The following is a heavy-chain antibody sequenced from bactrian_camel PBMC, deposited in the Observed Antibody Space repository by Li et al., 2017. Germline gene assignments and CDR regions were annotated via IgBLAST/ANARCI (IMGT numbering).Heavy chain of an antibody. D-gene: IGHD1*01. V-gene: IGHV3S1*01. CDR3: AAPIGEYWVGEYRF. CDR2: IFTASRRA. CDR1: GSTPSSYC. Sequence: HVQLVESGGGSVQAGGSLRLSCKVSGSTPSSYCMGWFRQAPGNEREGVAGIFTASRRAYYADSVKGRFTISRDNAKNTLYLEMNSLKPEDTATYYCAAPIGEYWVGEYRFWGQGTQVTVS. J-gene: IGHJ4*01.